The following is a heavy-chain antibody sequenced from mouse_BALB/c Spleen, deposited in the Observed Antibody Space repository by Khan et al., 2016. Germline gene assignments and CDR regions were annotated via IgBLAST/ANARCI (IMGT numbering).Heavy chain of an antibody. D-gene: IGHD2-4*01. CDR1: GYSFTNYG. CDR2: IDTNTGEP. Sequence: QIQLVQSGPELKKPGETVKISCKASGYSFTNYGMNWVKQAPGKGLKWMGWIDTNTGEPTYAEEFKGRFAFSLETSAITAYLQINNLKNDDTATSFGARWGYDYAGFAYWGQGTLVTVSA. V-gene: IGHV9-3*02. CDR3: ARWGYDYAGFAY. J-gene: IGHJ3*01.